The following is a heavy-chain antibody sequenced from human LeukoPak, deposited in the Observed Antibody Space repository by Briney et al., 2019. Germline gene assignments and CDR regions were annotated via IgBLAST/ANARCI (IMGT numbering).Heavy chain of an antibody. Sequence: SQTLSLTCTVSGGSISSGGSYWRWIRQHPGKGLEWIGYIYYSGSTYYNPSLKSRVTISLDTSKNLFSLKLSSVTAADTAIYYCARDLRGYLEINYWGQGTLVTVSS. V-gene: IGHV4-31*03. CDR2: IYYSGST. D-gene: IGHD4-23*01. J-gene: IGHJ4*02. CDR3: ARDLRGYLEINY. CDR1: GGSISSGGSY.